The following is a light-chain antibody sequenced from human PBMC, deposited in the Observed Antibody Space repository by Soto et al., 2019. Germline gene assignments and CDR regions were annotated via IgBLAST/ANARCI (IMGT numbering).Light chain of an antibody. CDR3: QQYGSSSWT. J-gene: IGKJ1*01. Sequence: EIVLTQSPATLSLSPGERATLSCRASQSVSSYLAWYQQKPGQAPRLLIYGASSRATGIPDRFSGSGSGTEITLTISRLEPEDFAVYYSQQYGSSSWTFGQGTKVDIK. CDR2: GAS. V-gene: IGKV3-20*01. CDR1: QSVSSY.